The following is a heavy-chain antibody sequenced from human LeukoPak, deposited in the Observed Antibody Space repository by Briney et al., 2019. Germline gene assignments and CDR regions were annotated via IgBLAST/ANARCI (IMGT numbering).Heavy chain of an antibody. V-gene: IGHV3-21*01. CDR2: ISGSSSYI. D-gene: IGHD6-13*01. CDR1: GFTFSSYT. CDR3: ARVKNHRGIAVAGSDY. J-gene: IGHJ4*02. Sequence: GGSLRLSCAASGFTFSSYTMNWVRQAPGKGLEWVSSISGSSSYIYYADSVKGRFTFSRDNAKNSLYLQMNSLRAEDTAVYYCARVKNHRGIAVAGSDYWGQGTLVTVSS.